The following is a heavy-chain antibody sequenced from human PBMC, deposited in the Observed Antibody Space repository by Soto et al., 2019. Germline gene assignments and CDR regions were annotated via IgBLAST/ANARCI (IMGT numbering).Heavy chain of an antibody. CDR2: IYYSGST. CDR3: ARGRFIAAAGRLDY. J-gene: IGHJ4*02. V-gene: IGHV4-61*01. CDR1: GCSVSSGSYY. Sequence: XETLSLTCTVSGCSVSSGSYYWSWIRQPPGKGLEWIGYIYYSGSTNYNPSLKSRVTISVDTSKNQFSLKLSSVTAADTAVYYCARGRFIAAAGRLDYWGQGPLVTVSS. D-gene: IGHD6-13*01.